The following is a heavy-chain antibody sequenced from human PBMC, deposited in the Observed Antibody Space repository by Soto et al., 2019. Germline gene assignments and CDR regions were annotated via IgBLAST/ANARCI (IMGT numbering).Heavy chain of an antibody. CDR2: IWYDGSNK. Sequence: LRLSCAASGFTVSIYGIHWVRHAPGKGLEWLAIIWYDGSNKDYADSVKGRFTISRDNSDNTLYLQMNGLRAEDTAVYYCARAPGTAMAYFDYWGQGNMVTVSS. J-gene: IGHJ4*02. D-gene: IGHD5-18*01. CDR3: ARAPGTAMAYFDY. V-gene: IGHV3-33*01. CDR1: GFTVSIYG.